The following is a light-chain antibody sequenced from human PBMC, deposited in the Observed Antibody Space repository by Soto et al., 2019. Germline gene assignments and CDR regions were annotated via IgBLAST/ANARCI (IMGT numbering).Light chain of an antibody. CDR1: SNDIGAYNY. Sequence: QSALTQPPSVSGSPGQSITISCTGTSNDIGAYNYVSWYQQHPGKAPKLLIYDVTNRPSGVSDRFSGSKSGRTASLTISGLQPQDEADYYCSSYTSIIAVVFGGGTKVTVL. CDR3: SSYTSIIAVV. CDR2: DVT. J-gene: IGLJ2*01. V-gene: IGLV2-14*03.